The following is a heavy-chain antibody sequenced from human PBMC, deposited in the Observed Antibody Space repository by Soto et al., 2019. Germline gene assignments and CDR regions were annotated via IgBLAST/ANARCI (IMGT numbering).Heavy chain of an antibody. J-gene: IGHJ2*01. D-gene: IGHD3-22*01. V-gene: IGHV1-46*01. CDR3: ARVDYYSSGYRNWYFYL. CDR2: INPSGGST. CDR1: GYTFTSYY. Sequence: ASVKVYCKASGYTFTSYYMHWVRQAPGQGLEWMGIINPSGGSTSYAQKFQGRVTMTRDTSTSTVYMELSSLRSEDTAVYYCARVDYYSSGYRNWYFYLWGRGSLVTVSS.